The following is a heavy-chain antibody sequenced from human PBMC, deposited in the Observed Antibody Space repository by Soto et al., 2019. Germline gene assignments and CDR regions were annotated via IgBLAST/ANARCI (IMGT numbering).Heavy chain of an antibody. D-gene: IGHD3-10*02. CDR1: GYTFTSYD. Sequence: QVQLVQSGAEVKKPGASVKVSCKASGYTFTSYDINWVRQATGQGREWMGWMNPNSGNTGYAQKFQGRVTMTRNTSISTAYMELSSLRSEDTAVYYCASCSGKTYYYYGMDVWGQGTTVTVSS. CDR3: ASCSGKTYYYYGMDV. CDR2: MNPNSGNT. J-gene: IGHJ6*02. V-gene: IGHV1-8*01.